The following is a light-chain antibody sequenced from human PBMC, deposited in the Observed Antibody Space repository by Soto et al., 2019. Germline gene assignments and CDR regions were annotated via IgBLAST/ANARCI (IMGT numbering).Light chain of an antibody. CDR2: GNS. Sequence: QSVLTQPPSVSGAPGQTVTISCTGSSSNIGAGYDVHWYQQLPGTAPKLLIYGNSNRPAGVPDRFPGSKSGTSASLAITGLQAEDEADYYCQSYDSSLGGPVFGGGTKVTV. CDR3: QSYDSSLGGPV. J-gene: IGLJ2*01. V-gene: IGLV1-40*01. CDR1: SSNIGAGYD.